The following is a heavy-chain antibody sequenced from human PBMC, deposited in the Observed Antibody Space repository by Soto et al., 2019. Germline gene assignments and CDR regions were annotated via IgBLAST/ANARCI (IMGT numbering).Heavy chain of an antibody. CDR3: VRDGSIAAAGSNYYYGMDV. CDR2: IIPMSGIG. D-gene: IGHD6-13*01. V-gene: IGHV1-69*01. Sequence: QVQLVQSGAEVKKPGSSVKVSCKASGGTFSSSAISWVRQAPGQGLEWMGGIIPMSGIGTYAQKFQGRVTITADDSTSTVYMELNRLRSEDTAVYYCVRDGSIAAAGSNYYYGMDVWCHGTTVTVSS. J-gene: IGHJ6*02. CDR1: GGTFSSSA.